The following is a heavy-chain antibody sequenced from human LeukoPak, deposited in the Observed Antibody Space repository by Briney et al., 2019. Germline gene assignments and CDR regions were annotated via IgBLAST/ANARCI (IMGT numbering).Heavy chain of an antibody. V-gene: IGHV3-23*05. J-gene: IGHJ6*02. Sequence: GGSLRLSCAASGFTFSNYVMGWVRQDPGKGLQWVSIINGSGSFTSYADSVKGRLTISRDNSKNTLYLQMSGLRAEDTAVYYCAKKVITYYYGMDVWGQGTTVTVSS. CDR2: INGSGSFT. CDR1: GFTFSNYV. CDR3: AKKVITYYYGMDV. D-gene: IGHD2-21*01.